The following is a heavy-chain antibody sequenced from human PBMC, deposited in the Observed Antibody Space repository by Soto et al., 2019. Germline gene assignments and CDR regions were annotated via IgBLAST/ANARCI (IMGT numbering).Heavy chain of an antibody. D-gene: IGHD1-1*01. J-gene: IGHJ4*02. Sequence: QVQLQESGPGLVRPSETLSLTCTVSGVSISSYYWSWIRQPPGKGLEWIGYMHSSGSTNHNPSLTSRVTISVDTSKNQFSLKLSSVTAADTAVYYCASTEWVQAFDFWGPGTLVSVSS. CDR1: GVSISSYY. CDR2: MHSSGST. V-gene: IGHV4-59*01. CDR3: ASTEWVQAFDF.